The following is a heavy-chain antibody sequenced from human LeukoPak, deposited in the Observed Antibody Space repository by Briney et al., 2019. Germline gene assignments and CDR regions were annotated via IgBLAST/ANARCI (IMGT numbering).Heavy chain of an antibody. CDR3: ARDIGGATLDY. D-gene: IGHD1-26*01. V-gene: IGHV4-59*12. Sequence: PSETLSLTCTVSGGSISSYYWSWIRQPPGKGLEWIGSIYYSGSTNYNPSLKSRVTISVDTSKNQFSLKLSSVTAADTAVYYCARDIGGATLDYWGQGTLVTVSS. J-gene: IGHJ4*02. CDR2: IYYSGST. CDR1: GGSISSYY.